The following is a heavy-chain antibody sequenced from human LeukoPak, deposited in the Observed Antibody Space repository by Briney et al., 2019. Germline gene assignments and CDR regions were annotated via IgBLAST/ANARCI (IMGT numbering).Heavy chain of an antibody. D-gene: IGHD3-9*01. CDR1: GYTFTSYG. CDR3: ARVVLTGYYPLGYYGMDV. Sequence: ASVNVSCKASGYTFTSYGISWVRQAPGQGLEWMGWISAYNGNTNYAQKLQGRVTMTTDTSTSTAYMELRSLRSDDTAVYYCARVVLTGYYPLGYYGMDVWGQGTTVTVSS. CDR2: ISAYNGNT. V-gene: IGHV1-18*01. J-gene: IGHJ6*02.